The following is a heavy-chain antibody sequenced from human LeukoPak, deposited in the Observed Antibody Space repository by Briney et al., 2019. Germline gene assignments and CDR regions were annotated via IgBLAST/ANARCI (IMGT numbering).Heavy chain of an antibody. Sequence: GASVKVSCKDSGYTFTGYGISWVRQAPGQGLEWMGWISGYNGNTNYAQKLQGRVTMTTDTSTNTAYMELRSLRSDDTAVYYCARHKQLVPPFDPWGQGTLVTVSS. J-gene: IGHJ5*02. D-gene: IGHD6-13*01. CDR1: GYTFTGYG. CDR3: ARHKQLVPPFDP. CDR2: ISGYNGNT. V-gene: IGHV1-18*01.